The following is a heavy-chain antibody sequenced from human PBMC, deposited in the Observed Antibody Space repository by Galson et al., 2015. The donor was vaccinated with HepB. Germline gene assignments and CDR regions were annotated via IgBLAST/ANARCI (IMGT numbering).Heavy chain of an antibody. CDR3: ARGKGDPTVSGSVLYYYYMEG. V-gene: IGHV4-59*01. CDR1: GGSMSNSQ. J-gene: IGHJ6*03. D-gene: IGHD3-10*01. CDR2: VFYTGIA. Sequence: ETLSLTCTVSGGSMSNSQWSWIRQSPGKGLEYIGYVFYTGIAYYSPSLKSRVSISVDTSKRQFSLKLSSVTAADTAVYFCARGKGDPTVSGSVLYYYYMEGWGKGTTVLVSS.